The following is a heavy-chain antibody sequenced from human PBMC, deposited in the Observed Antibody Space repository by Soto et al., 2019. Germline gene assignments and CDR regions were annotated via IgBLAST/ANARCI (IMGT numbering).Heavy chain of an antibody. Sequence: KLQGRVTMTTDTSTSTAYMELRSLRSDDTAVYYCARYYYDSSGYRNFDSWGQGTLVTVSS. CDR3: ARYYYDSSGYRNFDS. J-gene: IGHJ4*02. V-gene: IGHV1-18*01. D-gene: IGHD3-22*01.